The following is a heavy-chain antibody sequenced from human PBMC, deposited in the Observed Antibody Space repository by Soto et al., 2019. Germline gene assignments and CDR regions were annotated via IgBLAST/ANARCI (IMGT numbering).Heavy chain of an antibody. D-gene: IGHD2-2*01. V-gene: IGHV4-59*01. CDR3: ARMNQLAPKMNAFDI. CDR1: GASISSYF. Sequence: SETLSLTSTVSGASISSYFWTWSRQSPGKGLQWIGYVHYSGNTNYNPSLNSRVTMSVDTSKNQFSLRLTSVTAANTAVYYCARMNQLAPKMNAFDIWGQGTIVTVPS. J-gene: IGHJ3*02. CDR2: VHYSGNT.